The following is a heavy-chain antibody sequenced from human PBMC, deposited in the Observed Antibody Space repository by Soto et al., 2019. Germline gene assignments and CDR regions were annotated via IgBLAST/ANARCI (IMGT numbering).Heavy chain of an antibody. CDR3: ARDSVRGYYDSSGYFTALDY. Sequence: GGSLRLSCAASEFTFSNYWMSWVRQAPGKGLEWVANIKQDGSEKYYVDSVKGRFTISRDNARNSLFLQMNSLRAEDTAVYYCARDSVRGYYDSSGYFTALDYWGQGTLVTVSS. V-gene: IGHV3-7*01. CDR1: EFTFSNYW. CDR2: IKQDGSEK. J-gene: IGHJ4*02. D-gene: IGHD3-22*01.